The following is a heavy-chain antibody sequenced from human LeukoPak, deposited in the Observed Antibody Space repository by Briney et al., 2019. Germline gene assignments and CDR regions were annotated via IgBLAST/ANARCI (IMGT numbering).Heavy chain of an antibody. J-gene: IGHJ4*02. CDR1: GGTFSSYA. D-gene: IGHD6-13*01. V-gene: IGHV1-69*05. CDR2: IIPIFGTA. CDR3: AREGIAAPTGSDY. Sequence: SVKVSCKASGGTFSSYAISWVRQAPGQGLEWMGRIIPIFGTANYAQKFQGRATITTDESTSTAYMELSSLRSEDTAVYYCAREGIAAPTGSDYWGQGTLVTVSS.